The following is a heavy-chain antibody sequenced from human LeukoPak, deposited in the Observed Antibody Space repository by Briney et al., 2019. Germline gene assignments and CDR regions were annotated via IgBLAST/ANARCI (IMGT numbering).Heavy chain of an antibody. V-gene: IGHV3-74*01. D-gene: IGHD1-7*01. CDR1: GFTFSIHG. CDR3: ARDSPNYSKGAIDI. Sequence: GGSLRLSCAASGFTFSIHGMHGVRQAPGKGLVWVAHVSTDGTSTSSVDSVKGRFTISRDNAKNTLYLQMNSLRAEDTAVYYCARDSPNYSKGAIDIWGQGTMVTVSS. CDR2: VSTDGTST. J-gene: IGHJ3*02.